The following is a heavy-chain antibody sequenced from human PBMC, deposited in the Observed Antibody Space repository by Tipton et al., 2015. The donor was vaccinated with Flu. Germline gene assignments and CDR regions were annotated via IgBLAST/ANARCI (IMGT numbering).Heavy chain of an antibody. Sequence: TLSLTCAVYGGSFSGYYLSWIRQPPGKGLEWIGEINHSGSTNYNPSLKSRVTISVDTSKNQFSLKLSSVTAADTAVYYCARHPPRSYWGQGTLVTVSS. CDR2: INHSGST. J-gene: IGHJ4*02. CDR3: ARHPPRSY. CDR1: GGSFSGYY. V-gene: IGHV4-34*01.